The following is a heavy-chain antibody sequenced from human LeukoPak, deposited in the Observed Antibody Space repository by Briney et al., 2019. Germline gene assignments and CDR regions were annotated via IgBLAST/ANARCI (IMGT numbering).Heavy chain of an antibody. CDR3: ACGVAAAGWLYFDY. CDR1: GGPITSYY. D-gene: IGHD6-13*01. V-gene: IGHV4-4*07. J-gene: IGHJ4*02. Sequence: SETLSLTCTVSGGPITSYYWSWLRQPAGKGLEWIGRIYSSGTTNYNPSLKSRVTMSIDTTQFPLKLSSVTAADTAVYFCACGVAAAGWLYFDYWGQGSLVTVSS. CDR2: IYSSGTT.